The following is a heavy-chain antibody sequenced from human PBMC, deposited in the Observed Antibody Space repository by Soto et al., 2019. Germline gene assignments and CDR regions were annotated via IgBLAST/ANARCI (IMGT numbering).Heavy chain of an antibody. Sequence: ASVKVSCKASGYTFTSYAMHWVRQAPGQRLEWMGWINAGNGNTKYSQKFQGRVTITRDTSASTAYMELSSLRSEDTAVYYCARDGDGSGSYYMKWGQGTLVTVSS. CDR2: INAGNGNT. D-gene: IGHD3-10*01. J-gene: IGHJ4*02. CDR3: ARDGDGSGSYYMK. CDR1: GYTFTSYA. V-gene: IGHV1-3*01.